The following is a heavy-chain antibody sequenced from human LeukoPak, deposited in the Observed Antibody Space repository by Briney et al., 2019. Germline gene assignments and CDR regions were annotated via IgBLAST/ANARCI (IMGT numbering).Heavy chain of an antibody. CDR3: TTSTYYYDSSGYPN. J-gene: IGHJ4*02. D-gene: IGHD3-22*01. V-gene: IGHV3-15*01. CDR1: GFTFSTYS. CDR2: IKSKTDGGTT. Sequence: GGSLRLSCAASGFTFSTYSMNWVRQAPGKGLEWVGRIKSKTDGGTTDYAAPVKGRFTISRDDSKNTLYLQMNSLKTEDTAVYYCTTSTYYYDSSGYPNWGQGTLVTVSS.